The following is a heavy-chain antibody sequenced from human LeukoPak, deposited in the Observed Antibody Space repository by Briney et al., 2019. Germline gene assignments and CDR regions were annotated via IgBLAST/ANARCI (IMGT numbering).Heavy chain of an antibody. D-gene: IGHD3-10*01. CDR1: GFNLGNYA. CDR3: AKGVRLWFAFYFDY. J-gene: IGHJ4*02. V-gene: IGHV3-23*01. Sequence: GGSLRLSCAASGFNLGNYAMSWFRQAPGKGLEWVSAISGNGYNTYYADSVKGRSTISSESSGNTLSLQMHNLRAEDTAVYYCAKGVRLWFAFYFDYWGQGTLVTVSS. CDR2: ISGNGYNT.